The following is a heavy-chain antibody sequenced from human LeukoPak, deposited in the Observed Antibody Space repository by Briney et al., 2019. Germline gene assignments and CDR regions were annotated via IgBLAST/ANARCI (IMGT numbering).Heavy chain of an antibody. CDR3: ARMGPFNWLDL. CDR2: ISAYNGDT. J-gene: IGHJ5*02. Sequence: GASVKVSCKASGYSFSNYDMSWGRQAPGQGLEWMGWISAYNGDTNYAQKFQGRVTMTTEASTRTAYMELRSLRSDDTAVYFCARMGPFNWLDLWGQGTLVSVSS. V-gene: IGHV1-18*01. CDR1: GYSFSNYD.